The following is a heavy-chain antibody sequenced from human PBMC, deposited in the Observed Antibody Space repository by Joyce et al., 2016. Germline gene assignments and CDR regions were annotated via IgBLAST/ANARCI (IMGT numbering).Heavy chain of an antibody. D-gene: IGHD2-8*01. CDR1: GFTFSRYS. J-gene: IGHJ4*02. CDR3: ARSSYTNGIFDY. Sequence: EVQLVESGGGLVKPGGALRLSCAASGFTFSRYSMSWVRRAAGKGLEWVSSLSSRSSYIKYTDSVKGRFTISRDNAKNSLYLQMNSLRVEDTAVYYCARSSYTNGIFDYWGQGTLVTVSS. V-gene: IGHV3-21*01. CDR2: LSSRSSYI.